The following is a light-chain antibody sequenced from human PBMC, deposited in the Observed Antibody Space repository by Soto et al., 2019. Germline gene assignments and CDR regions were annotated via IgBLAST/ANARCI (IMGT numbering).Light chain of an antibody. CDR2: LGY. Sequence: DIVMTQSPFSLTVTPGEPASISCRSSQSLLHSNGYNYLDWYLQKPGQSPQLLIYLGYDRASGVPDRFSVSGSGTDFTLKISRVEAEDVGFYYCMQALQTYTFGQGTKLEIK. CDR1: QSLLHSNGYNY. J-gene: IGKJ2*01. CDR3: MQALQTYT. V-gene: IGKV2-28*01.